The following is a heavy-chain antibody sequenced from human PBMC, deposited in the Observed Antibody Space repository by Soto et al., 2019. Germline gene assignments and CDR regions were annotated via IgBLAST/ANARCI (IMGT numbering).Heavy chain of an antibody. CDR2: IIPILGIA. CDR1: GGTFSSYT. D-gene: IGHD5-18*01. Sequence: QVQLVQSGAEVKKPGSSVKVSCKASGGTFSSYTISWVRQAPGQGLEWMGRIIPILGIANYAQKFQGRVTITMDKSTSTAYVELSSLRPEDTAVYYCARGRGYSYGPPSFDWFDPWGQGTLVTVSS. V-gene: IGHV1-69*02. CDR3: ARGRGYSYGPPSFDWFDP. J-gene: IGHJ5*02.